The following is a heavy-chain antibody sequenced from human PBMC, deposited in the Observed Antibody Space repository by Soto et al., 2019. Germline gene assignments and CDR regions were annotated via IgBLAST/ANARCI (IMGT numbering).Heavy chain of an antibody. CDR2: ISAYNANT. CDR3: ERDRLGATGDY. Sequence: SVKVSCKASAYTLTSYGISWVRQAPGQGLEWMGWISAYNANTNYAQKLQGRVTMTTDTSTSTSYMELRSLRSDDTAVYFCERDRLGATGDYWGQGTLVTASS. J-gene: IGHJ4*02. V-gene: IGHV1-18*01. CDR1: AYTLTSYG. D-gene: IGHD1-26*01.